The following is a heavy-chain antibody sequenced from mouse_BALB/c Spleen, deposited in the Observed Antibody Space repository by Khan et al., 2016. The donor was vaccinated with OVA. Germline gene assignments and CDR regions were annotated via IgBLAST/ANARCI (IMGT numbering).Heavy chain of an antibody. Sequence: EVELVESGGDLVKPGGSLKLSCAASGFIFSNYGMSWVRQTPDKRLEWVATMSSGGSYTYYLDSVKGRFTISRDNAKNTLYLQMSSLKSEDTAMYYCTRFITTATGDYYGMDYWGQGTSVTVSS. CDR1: GFIFSNYG. J-gene: IGHJ4*01. CDR2: MSSGGSYT. D-gene: IGHD1-2*01. V-gene: IGHV5-6*01. CDR3: TRFITTATGDYYGMDY.